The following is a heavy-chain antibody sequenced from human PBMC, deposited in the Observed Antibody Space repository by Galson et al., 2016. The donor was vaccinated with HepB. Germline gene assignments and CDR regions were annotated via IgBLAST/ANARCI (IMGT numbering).Heavy chain of an antibody. CDR1: GFTFKIYG. V-gene: IGHV3-30*18. Sequence: SLRLSCAAPGFTFKIYGMHWVRQAPGKGLEWVAVISYAGTYTYYGDPVKGRFTISRDNSKNTLHLQMNSLRPEDTATYYCAKDLERYGGNSAAYYYYGMDVWGQGTTVTVSS. J-gene: IGHJ6*02. D-gene: IGHD4-23*01. CDR3: AKDLERYGGNSAAYYYYGMDV. CDR2: ISYAGTYT.